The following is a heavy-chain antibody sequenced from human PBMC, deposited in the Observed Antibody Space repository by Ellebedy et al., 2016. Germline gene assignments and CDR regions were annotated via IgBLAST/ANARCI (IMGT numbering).Heavy chain of an antibody. V-gene: IGHV4-34*01. CDR2: IYYSGST. CDR1: GGSFSGYY. CDR3: ASTGSSGWTGLFDY. Sequence: SETLSLTXAVYGGSFSGYYWGWIRQPPGKGLEWIGSIYYSGSTYYNPSLKSRVTISVDTSKNQFSLKLSSVTAADTAVYYCASTGSSGWTGLFDYWGQGALVTVSS. D-gene: IGHD6-19*01. J-gene: IGHJ4*02.